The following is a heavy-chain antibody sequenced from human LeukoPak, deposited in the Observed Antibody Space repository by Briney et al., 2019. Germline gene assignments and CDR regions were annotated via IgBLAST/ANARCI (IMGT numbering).Heavy chain of an antibody. Sequence: GGSLRLSCAASGFTFGDYYMSWIRQAPGKGLEWVSYISSSSSHTNHADSVKGRFTISRDNAKNSLYLQMNSLRAEDTAVYYCASHYDTSGYHYFDFRGQGTLVTVSS. CDR2: ISSSSSHT. CDR1: GFTFGDYY. CDR3: ASHYDTSGYHYFDF. J-gene: IGHJ4*02. D-gene: IGHD3-22*01. V-gene: IGHV3-11*03.